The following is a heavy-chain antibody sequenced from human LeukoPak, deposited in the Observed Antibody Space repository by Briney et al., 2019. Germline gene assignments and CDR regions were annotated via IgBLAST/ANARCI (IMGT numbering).Heavy chain of an antibody. CDR1: GYTFTSYD. Sequence: ASVKVSCKASGYTFTSYDINWVRQATGQGLEWMGWISAYNGNTNYAQKLQGRVTMTTDTSTSTAYMELRSLRSGDTAVYYCARDNRSSSWYYYYYYGMDVWGQGTTVTVSS. D-gene: IGHD6-13*01. CDR2: ISAYNGNT. CDR3: ARDNRSSSWYYYYYYGMDV. V-gene: IGHV1-18*01. J-gene: IGHJ6*02.